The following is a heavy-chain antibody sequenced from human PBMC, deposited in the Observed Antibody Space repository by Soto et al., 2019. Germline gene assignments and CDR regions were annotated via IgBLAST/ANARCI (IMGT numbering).Heavy chain of an antibody. D-gene: IGHD6-6*01. CDR2: INPNSGGT. J-gene: IGHJ3*02. V-gene: IGHV1-2*04. Sequence: ASVKVSCKASGYTFTGYYMHWVRQAPGQGLEWMGWINPNSGGTNYAQKFQGWVTMTRDTSISTAYMELSRLRSDDTAVYYCARRQSYSSSSDDAFDIWGQGTMVTVSS. CDR3: ARRQSYSSSSDDAFDI. CDR1: GYTFTGYY.